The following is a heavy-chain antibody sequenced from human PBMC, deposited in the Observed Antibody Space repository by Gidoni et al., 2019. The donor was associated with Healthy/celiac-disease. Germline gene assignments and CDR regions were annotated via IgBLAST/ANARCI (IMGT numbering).Heavy chain of an antibody. CDR2: ISYDGSNK. CDR1: GSDFSRNA. CDR3: ARDWGVLLWFGELSSLDY. Sequence: QVQLVESGGGVVQRGRSLRPSCAASGSDFSRNAMHWVRRAPGKGLEWVAVISYDGSNKYYADSVKGRFTISRYKSKNTLYLQMNSLIAEDTAVYYCARDWGVLLWFGELSSLDYWGQGTLVTVSS. J-gene: IGHJ4*02. V-gene: IGHV3-30*04. D-gene: IGHD3-10*01.